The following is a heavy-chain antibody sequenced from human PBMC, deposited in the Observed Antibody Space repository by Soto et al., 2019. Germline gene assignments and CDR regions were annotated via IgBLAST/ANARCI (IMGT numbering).Heavy chain of an antibody. CDR1: GYTFRRYG. Sequence: GGSLILSCERFGYTFRRYGMIWVLQAPGKGLECVSYISSDETIVNYADSVKGRFTISRDSAKNSLFLRMNSLRDEDTAVYYCVRGGGVGTTWGYYWGQGAQVTVSS. CDR2: ISSDETIV. J-gene: IGHJ4*02. V-gene: IGHV3-48*02. D-gene: IGHD1-26*01. CDR3: VRGGGVGTTWGYY.